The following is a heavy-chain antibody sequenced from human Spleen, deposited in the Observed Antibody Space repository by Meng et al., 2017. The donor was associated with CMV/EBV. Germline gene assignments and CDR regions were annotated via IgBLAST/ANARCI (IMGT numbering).Heavy chain of an antibody. CDR3: ARDRPPLFYDDSSGIDY. CDR1: GYTFTGYY. D-gene: IGHD3-22*01. Sequence: ASVKVSCKASGYTFTGYYMHWVRQAPGQGLEWMGWINPNSGGTNYAQKFQGRVTMTRDTSISTAYMDLSRLRSDDTAVYYCARDRPPLFYDDSSGIDYWGQGTLVTVSS. CDR2: INPNSGGT. J-gene: IGHJ4*02. V-gene: IGHV1-2*02.